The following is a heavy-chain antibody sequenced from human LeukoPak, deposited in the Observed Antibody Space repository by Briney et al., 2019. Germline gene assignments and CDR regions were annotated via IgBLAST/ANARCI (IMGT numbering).Heavy chain of an antibody. J-gene: IGHJ3*02. D-gene: IGHD5-24*01. CDR1: RFSSRSHW. Sequence: GGSLRLSPVGSRFSSRSHWANWVPQSPGKGLEWVANIKPDGRDKYYVDSARGRFTVSRDNAKNSAFLQMNSLRAEDTAIYYCATISAQTFDIWGQGTLVSVSS. CDR2: IKPDGRDK. CDR3: ATISAQTFDI. V-gene: IGHV3-7*01.